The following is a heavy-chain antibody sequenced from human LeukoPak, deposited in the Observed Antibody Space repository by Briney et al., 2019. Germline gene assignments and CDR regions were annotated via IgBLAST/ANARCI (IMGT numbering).Heavy chain of an antibody. D-gene: IGHD5-12*01. CDR1: GYTFTGHY. CDR3: ARADPIVATYYFDY. Sequence: ASVKVSCKASGYTFTGHYMHWVRQAPGQGLEWMGWINPNSGASKSAQKFQGRVTMTRDTSITTAYMELSRLRSDDTAVYYCARADPIVATYYFDYWGQGTLVTVSS. CDR2: INPNSGAS. V-gene: IGHV1-2*02. J-gene: IGHJ4*02.